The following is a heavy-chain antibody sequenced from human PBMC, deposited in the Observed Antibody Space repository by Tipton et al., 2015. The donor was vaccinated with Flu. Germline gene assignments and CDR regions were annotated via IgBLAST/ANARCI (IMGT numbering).Heavy chain of an antibody. J-gene: IGHJ4*02. CDR1: GGSISSDY. Sequence: TLSLTCTVSGGSISSDYWSWIRQPAGKGLEWIGRIYTSGSTNYNPSLKSRVTMSVDTSKNQFSLKLSSVTAADTAVYYCTRGTSTSGIAYWGQGTLVTVSS. CDR3: TRGTSTSGIAY. V-gene: IGHV4-4*07. D-gene: IGHD6-6*01. CDR2: IYTSGST.